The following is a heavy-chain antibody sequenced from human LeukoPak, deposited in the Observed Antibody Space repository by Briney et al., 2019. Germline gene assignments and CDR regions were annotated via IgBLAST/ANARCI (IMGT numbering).Heavy chain of an antibody. V-gene: IGHV5-51*01. CDR2: IYPGDSET. J-gene: IGHJ4*02. CDR1: GYSFTSYW. Sequence: GESLKISCKGSGYSFTSYWIGWVRQMPGKGLEWMGIIYPGDSETRYSPSFQGQVTISADKSISTAYLRWSSLRASDTAIYYCAKSDTSDSLGDFWGQGTLVTVSS. CDR3: AKSDTSDSLGDF. D-gene: IGHD3-22*01.